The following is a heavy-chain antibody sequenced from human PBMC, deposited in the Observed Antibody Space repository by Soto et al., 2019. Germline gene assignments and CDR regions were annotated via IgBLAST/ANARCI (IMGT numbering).Heavy chain of an antibody. V-gene: IGHV3-33*01. J-gene: IGHJ4*02. CDR1: GFTFSNYG. Sequence: GGSLRLSCAASGFTFSNYGMHWVRQAPGKGLEWVAVIWYDGNNKYYADSVKGRFTISRDNSNNTLYVQMTSLRAEDTAVYYCARGLHSLFDYWGQGTLVTVS. CDR2: IWYDGNNK. CDR3: ARGLHSLFDY. D-gene: IGHD2-21*01.